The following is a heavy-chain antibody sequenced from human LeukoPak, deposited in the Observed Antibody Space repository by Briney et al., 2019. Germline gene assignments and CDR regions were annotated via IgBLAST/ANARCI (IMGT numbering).Heavy chain of an antibody. V-gene: IGHV3-66*01. CDR2: IYSGGST. CDR3: APLYSSSPFDY. J-gene: IGHJ4*02. CDR1: GFTVNNNY. D-gene: IGHD6-13*01. Sequence: GGSLRLSCTASGFTVNNNYMSWVRQAPGKGLEWVSIIYSGGSTYYADSVKGRFTISRDNSKNTLYLQMNSLRAEDTAVYYCAPLYSSSPFDYWGQGTLVTVSS.